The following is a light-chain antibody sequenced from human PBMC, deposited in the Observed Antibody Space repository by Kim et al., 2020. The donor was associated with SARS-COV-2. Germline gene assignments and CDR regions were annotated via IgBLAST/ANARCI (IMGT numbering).Light chain of an antibody. Sequence: SSELTQDPAVSVALGQTVRITCQGDSLRSYYASWYQQKPGQAPVRVIYGKNNRPSGIPDRFSGSSSGNTASLTITGAQAEDEADYYCNSWDSSGNHPEVFGGGTKLTV. CDR1: SLRSYY. CDR2: GKN. J-gene: IGLJ3*02. V-gene: IGLV3-19*02. CDR3: NSWDSSGNHPEV.